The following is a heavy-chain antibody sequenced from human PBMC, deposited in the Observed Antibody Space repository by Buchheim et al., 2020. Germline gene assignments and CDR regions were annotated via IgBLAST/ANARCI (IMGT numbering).Heavy chain of an antibody. D-gene: IGHD3-10*01. CDR2: ISGSGGST. V-gene: IGHV3-23*01. CDR3: AKDLFPRRITMVRGVIIGGYFDL. J-gene: IGHJ2*01. CDR1: GFTFSSYA. Sequence: EVQLLESGGGLVQPGGSLRLSCAASGFTFSSYAMSWVRQAPGKGLEWVSAISGSGGSTYYADSVKGRFTISRDTSKNTLYLQMNSLRAEDTAVYYCAKDLFPRRITMVRGVIIGGYFDLWGRGTL.